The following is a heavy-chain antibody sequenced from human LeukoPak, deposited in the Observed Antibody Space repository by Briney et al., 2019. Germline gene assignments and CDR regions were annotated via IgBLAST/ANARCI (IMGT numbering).Heavy chain of an antibody. CDR3: ARKEQWLVRYSY. CDR2: INPNSGGT. CDR1: GYTFTGYY. V-gene: IGHV1-2*02. J-gene: IGHJ4*02. D-gene: IGHD6-19*01. Sequence: ASVKVSCKASGYTFTGYYMHWVRQAPGQGLEWMGWINPNSGGTNYAQKFQGRVTMTRDTSISTAYMELSRLRSDDTAVYYCARKEQWLVRYSYWGRGTLVTVSS.